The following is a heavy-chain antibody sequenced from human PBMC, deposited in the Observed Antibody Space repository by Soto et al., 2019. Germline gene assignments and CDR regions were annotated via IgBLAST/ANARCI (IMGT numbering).Heavy chain of an antibody. Sequence: QLHLVQSGAVVKKPGASVTVSCSASGYPVTAYYMHWVRQAPGRGLEWMGGINPATGAAKYTQTFQGRVTMTRDPSTSTVFMELSGLTSEDTAVFYWARGGGVGVAGSAAFDIWGQGTLVTVSS. J-gene: IGHJ3*02. CDR2: INPATGAA. CDR1: GYPVTAYY. D-gene: IGHD3-3*01. CDR3: ARGGGVGVAGSAAFDI. V-gene: IGHV1-2*02.